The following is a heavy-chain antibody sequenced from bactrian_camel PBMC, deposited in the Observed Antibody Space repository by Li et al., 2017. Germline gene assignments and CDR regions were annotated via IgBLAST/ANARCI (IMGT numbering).Heavy chain of an antibody. Sequence: HVQLVESGGGLVQPGGSLRLSCGASGSIYGDACMGWFRQAPGKLREGVAAIYRGGRTTYYPDSVKGRFTISKDNRKNILYLQMNSLIPGDSAMYYCTARYEFGLGACRGVGGLGFWGQGTQVTVS. V-gene: IGHV3S54*01. CDR2: IYRGGRTT. D-gene: IGHD1*01. J-gene: IGHJ6*01. CDR1: GSIYGDAC. CDR3: TARYEFGLGACRGVGGLGF.